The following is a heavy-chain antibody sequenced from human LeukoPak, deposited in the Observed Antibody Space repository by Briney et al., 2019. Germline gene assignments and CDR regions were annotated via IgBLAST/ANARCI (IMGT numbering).Heavy chain of an antibody. CDR3: ARDASTIRFDY. CDR1: GYTFTTDS. J-gene: IGHJ4*02. Sequence: GASVNVSCTASGYTFTTDSINWLRQAPGQGLGWMGWIITNTGNPTYAQGFTGRFVFSLDTSVSTAYLQISSLKAEDTAVYYCARDASTIRFDYWGQGTLVTVSS. CDR2: IITNTGNP. V-gene: IGHV7-4-1*02. D-gene: IGHD5-24*01.